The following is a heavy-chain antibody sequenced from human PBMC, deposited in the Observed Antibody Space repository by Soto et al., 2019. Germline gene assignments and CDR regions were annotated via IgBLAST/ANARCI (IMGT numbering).Heavy chain of an antibody. CDR2: MNAKSGDT. D-gene: IGHD6-25*01. CDR3: PRGNPFKHAGFDV. Sequence: QAHLEQSGAEVKRPGASVKVSCKASGYTFSDFDINWLRQASGQGPEWMGWMNAKSGDTFFAQRFQGKINMTWETSLSTAYMEVGRLTSDDAALYDWPRGNPFKHAGFDVWGKGITVAVSS. J-gene: IGHJ6*04. CDR1: GYTFSDFD. V-gene: IGHV1-8*01.